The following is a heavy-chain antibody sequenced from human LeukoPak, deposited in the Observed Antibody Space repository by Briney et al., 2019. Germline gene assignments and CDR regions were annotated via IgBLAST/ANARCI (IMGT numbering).Heavy chain of an antibody. CDR2: IIRIFGAA. V-gene: IGHV1-69*13. J-gene: IGHJ6*02. Sequence: SVKVSCKASGGTFSSYAISWVRQAPGQGLEWMGGIIRIFGAANYAQKFQGRVTITADESTSTAYMELSSLRSEDTAVYYCARDQTYCSGGSCYSGYYYGMDVWGQGTTVTVSS. D-gene: IGHD2-15*01. CDR1: GGTFSSYA. CDR3: ARDQTYCSGGSCYSGYYYGMDV.